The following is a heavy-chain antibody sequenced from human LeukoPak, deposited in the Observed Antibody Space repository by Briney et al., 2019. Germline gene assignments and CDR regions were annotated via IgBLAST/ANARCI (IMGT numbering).Heavy chain of an antibody. V-gene: IGHV3-9*01. J-gene: IGHJ4*02. CDR1: GFTFDDYA. CDR3: AKSHYYDSSGYYIPFDY. Sequence: PGRSLRLSCAASGFTFDDYAMHWVRQAPGKGLEWVSGISWNSGSIGYADSVKGRFTISRDNAKNSLYLQMNSLRAEDTALYYCAKSHYYDSSGYYIPFDYWGQGTLVTVSS. D-gene: IGHD3-22*01. CDR2: ISWNSGSI.